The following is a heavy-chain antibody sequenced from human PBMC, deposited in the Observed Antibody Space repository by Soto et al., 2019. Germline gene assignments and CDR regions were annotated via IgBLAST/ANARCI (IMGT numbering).Heavy chain of an antibody. J-gene: IGHJ6*02. D-gene: IGHD3-22*01. CDR1: GGTFSSYA. V-gene: IGHV1-69*01. CDR2: IIPIFGTA. CDR3: GRVGAPAYYYDRSGYYRVIYYYYAYGMDV. Sequence: QVQLVQSGAEVKKPGSSVKVSCKASGGTFSSYAISWVRRAPGQGIEWMGGIIPIFGTANYAQTFQGRVTITPDESTSTACMELSSRRSEDTAGYYCGRVGAPAYYYDRSGYYRVIYYYYAYGMDVWGQGTTVTVSS.